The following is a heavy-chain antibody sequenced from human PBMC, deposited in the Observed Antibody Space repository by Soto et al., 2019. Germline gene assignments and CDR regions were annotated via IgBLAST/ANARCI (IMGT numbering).Heavy chain of an antibody. V-gene: IGHV3-30-3*01. CDR2: ISYDESNK. CDR1: RFTFSTYA. CDR3: ARGSSSWHGTGGY. Sequence: QVPLVESGGGVVQPGKSLRLSCAASRFTFSTYAMHWVRQAPGKGLEWVAVISYDESNKYYADSVKGRFTISRDNSKNTLYLQMNSLRPEDTAVYYCARGSSSWHGTGGYWGQGALVTVSS. J-gene: IGHJ4*02. D-gene: IGHD6-13*01.